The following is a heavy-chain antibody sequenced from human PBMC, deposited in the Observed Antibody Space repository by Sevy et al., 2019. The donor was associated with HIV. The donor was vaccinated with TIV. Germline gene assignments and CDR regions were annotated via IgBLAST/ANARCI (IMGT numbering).Heavy chain of an antibody. CDR1: GYTFTSYG. CDR3: ARTYCTNGVCHYYYGMDV. D-gene: IGHD2-8*01. J-gene: IGHJ6*02. Sequence: DTVKVSCKASGYTFTSYGITWVRQAPGQGLERMGWINPKNRNTKYAQKFQGRLTMTTDTSTSTVYMELRSLRSDDTVIYYCARTYCTNGVCHYYYGMDVWGQGTPVSVSS. CDR2: INPKNRNT. V-gene: IGHV1-18*04.